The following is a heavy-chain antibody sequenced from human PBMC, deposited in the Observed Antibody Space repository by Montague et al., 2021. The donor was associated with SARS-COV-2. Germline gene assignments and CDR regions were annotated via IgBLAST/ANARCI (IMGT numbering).Heavy chain of an antibody. Sequence: SLRLSCAASGFTFSSYEMNWVRQAPGKGLEWASYISSSGSTIYYADSVKGRFTISRDNAKNSLYLQMNSLRAADTAVYYCARGGTYYDFWSGYYNYYYGMDVWGQGTTVTVSS. J-gene: IGHJ6*02. D-gene: IGHD3-3*01. CDR2: ISSSGSTI. V-gene: IGHV3-48*03. CDR3: ARGGTYYDFWSGYYNYYYGMDV. CDR1: GFTFSSYE.